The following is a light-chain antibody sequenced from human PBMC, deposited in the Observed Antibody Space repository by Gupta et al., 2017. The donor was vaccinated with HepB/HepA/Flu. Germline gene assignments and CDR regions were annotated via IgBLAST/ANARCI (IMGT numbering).Light chain of an antibody. V-gene: IGLV3-1*01. J-gene: IGLJ2*01. CDR2: EDN. CDR1: KLGDKY. Sequence: SYELTQPPSVPVSPRRTASITCSGDKLGDKYTSWYQQKPGQSPVLVIYEDNKRPSGIPERFAGSNSGNTATLTISGTQATDEADYYCQAWDSTTVVFGGGTKLTVL. CDR3: QAWDSTTVV.